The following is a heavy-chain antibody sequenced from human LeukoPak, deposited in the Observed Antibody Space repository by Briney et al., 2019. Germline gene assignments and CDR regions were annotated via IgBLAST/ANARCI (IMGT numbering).Heavy chain of an antibody. CDR1: GFPFNYYN. J-gene: IGHJ4*02. D-gene: IGHD3/OR15-3a*01. CDR3: AKGGLTSRDYYFDY. V-gene: IGHV3-30*02. Sequence: PGGSLRLSCAAPGFPFNYYNIHWVRQAPGKGLEWVAFMRNDGSEIHYADSVKGRFTISRDNSKNTLYLQMNSLRAEDTAVYYCAKGGLTSRDYYFDYWGQGTLVTVSS. CDR2: MRNDGSEI.